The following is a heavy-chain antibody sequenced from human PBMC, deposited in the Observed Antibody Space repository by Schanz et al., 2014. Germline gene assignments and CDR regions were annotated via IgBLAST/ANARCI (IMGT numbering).Heavy chain of an antibody. CDR1: GFSFSGFA. V-gene: IGHV3-48*04. Sequence: VQLEESGGGVVQPGGSLRLSCVASGFSFSGFAVHWVRQAPGKGLEWLSYISRDGTTSYYADSVKGRFTISRDNAKNSLYLEMTSLRGEDTAVYYCARENLNWEAFDIWGQGTVVTVSS. CDR3: ARENLNWEAFDI. J-gene: IGHJ3*02. CDR2: ISRDGTTS. D-gene: IGHD7-27*01.